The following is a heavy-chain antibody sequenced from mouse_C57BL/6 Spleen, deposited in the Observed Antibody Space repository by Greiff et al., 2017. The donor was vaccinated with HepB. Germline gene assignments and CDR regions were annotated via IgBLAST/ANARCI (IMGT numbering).Heavy chain of an antibody. Sequence: VQLQQSGAELARPGASVKLSCKASGYTFTSYGISWVKQRTGQGLEWIGDIYPRSGNTYYKEKFKGKATLTADKSSSTAYMELRSLTSEDSAVYFCARKGITTEVDNYAMDYWGEGTSVTVSS. J-gene: IGHJ4*01. CDR1: GYTFTSYG. CDR3: ARKGITTEVDNYAMDY. D-gene: IGHD1-1*01. CDR2: IYPRSGNT. V-gene: IGHV1-81*01.